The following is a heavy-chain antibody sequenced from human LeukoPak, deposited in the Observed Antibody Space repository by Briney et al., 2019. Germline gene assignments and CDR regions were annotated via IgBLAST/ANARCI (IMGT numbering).Heavy chain of an antibody. V-gene: IGHV6-1*01. CDR1: GDSVTSDSGA. CDR2: TYYRSKWFN. J-gene: IGHJ5*02. CDR3: ARGDSSGYTSFDP. D-gene: IGHD3-22*01. Sequence: SQTLSLTCVISGDSVTSDSGAWSWIRHSPSRGLEWLGRTYYRSKWFNESAVSVRSRITINPDTSKNQFSPQLDSVTPEDTAVYYCARGDSSGYTSFDPWGQGTLVTVSS.